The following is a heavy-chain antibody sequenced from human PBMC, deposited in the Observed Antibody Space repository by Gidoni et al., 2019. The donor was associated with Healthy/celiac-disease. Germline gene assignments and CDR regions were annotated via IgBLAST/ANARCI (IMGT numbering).Heavy chain of an antibody. J-gene: IGHJ4*02. D-gene: IGHD2-21*02. Sequence: EVKLVESGGGLVKPGGSLRLSCAASGFTFSNAGMTWVRQAPGKGLAWVGRIKSKTDGGTTDYAAPVKGRFTIARDDSKNTLYLQMNSLKTEDTAVYYCTTTIVVVTTISRRPFDYWGQGTLVTVSS. CDR2: IKSKTDGGTT. CDR1: GFTFSNAG. CDR3: TTTIVVVTTISRRPFDY. V-gene: IGHV3-15*07.